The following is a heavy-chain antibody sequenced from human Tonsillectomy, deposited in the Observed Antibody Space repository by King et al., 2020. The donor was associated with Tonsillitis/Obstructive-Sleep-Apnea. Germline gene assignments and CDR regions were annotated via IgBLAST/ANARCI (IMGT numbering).Heavy chain of an antibody. D-gene: IGHD1-1*01. J-gene: IGHJ3*02. CDR1: GGTISSGAYS. Sequence: LQLQESGSGLVKPSQTLSLTCAVSGGTISSGAYSWTWIRQPPGKGLEWIGYIYHSGSTYYNPSLKSRVTISLDRPKNQFSLNLRSVNAADTAVYYCGRVPLEVVDDALDIWGQGTMVTVSS. CDR3: GRVPLEVVDDALDI. CDR2: IYHSGST. V-gene: IGHV4-30-2*01.